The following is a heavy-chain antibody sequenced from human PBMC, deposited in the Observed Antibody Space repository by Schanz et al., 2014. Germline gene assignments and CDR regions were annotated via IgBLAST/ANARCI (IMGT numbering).Heavy chain of an antibody. D-gene: IGHD2-2*01. Sequence: QVQLVQSGAEVKKPGSSVKVSCKASGGTFSSFGINWVRQAPGQGLEWMGRIIPSLGLAKYEQKFQDKVTITADKSTSTASMELSSLRSEDTAVYYCARAPTAYCSDTSCLGTPFDYWGQGTLVTVSS. CDR3: ARAPTAYCSDTSCLGTPFDY. CDR2: IIPSLGLA. V-gene: IGHV1-69*04. CDR1: GGTFSSFG. J-gene: IGHJ4*02.